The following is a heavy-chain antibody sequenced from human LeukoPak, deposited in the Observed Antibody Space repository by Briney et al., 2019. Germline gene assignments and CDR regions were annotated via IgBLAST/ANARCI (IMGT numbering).Heavy chain of an antibody. CDR2: MNPNSGNT. J-gene: IGHJ4*02. V-gene: IGHV1-8*01. Sequence: GASVKVSCKASGYTFTSYDINWVRQATGQGLEWMGWMNPNSGNTGYAQKFQGRVTMTRNTSISTAYMELSSLRSEDTAVYYCARSGRLLLWFVELLSGAPYFDYWGQGTLVTVSS. CDR1: GYTFTSYD. CDR3: ARSGRLLLWFVELLSGAPYFDY. D-gene: IGHD3-10*01.